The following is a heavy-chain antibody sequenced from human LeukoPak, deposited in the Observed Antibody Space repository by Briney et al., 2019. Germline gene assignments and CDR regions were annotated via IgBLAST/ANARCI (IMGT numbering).Heavy chain of an antibody. CDR1: GYSLTNYY. V-gene: IGHV1-46*01. CDR2: INPSGGST. J-gene: IGHJ4*02. CDR3: ARGAPTTRIGAGRFDY. D-gene: IGHD5-12*01. Sequence: ASVKVSCKAFGYSLTNYYMHWVRQAPGQGLEWMGEINPSGGSTSYAQKFQGRITVTRDTYTNSVYMGLSSLRSEDTATYYCARGAPTTRIGAGRFDYWGQGSLLTVAS.